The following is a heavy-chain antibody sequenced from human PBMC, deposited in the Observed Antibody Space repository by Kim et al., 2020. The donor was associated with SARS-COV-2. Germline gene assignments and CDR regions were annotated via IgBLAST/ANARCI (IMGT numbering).Heavy chain of an antibody. CDR3: ARGRRPSFDY. Sequence: NPTYAQGFTGRFVFSLDTSVSTAYLQISSLKAEDTAVYYCARGRRPSFDYWGQGTLVTVSS. CDR2: NP. V-gene: IGHV7-4-1*02. J-gene: IGHJ4*02.